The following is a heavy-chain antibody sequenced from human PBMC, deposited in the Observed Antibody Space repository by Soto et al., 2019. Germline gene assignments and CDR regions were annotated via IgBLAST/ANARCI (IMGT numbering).Heavy chain of an antibody. Sequence: EVQQVESGGGLVQTGGSLRLSCAASGFTFSRYWMKWVRQAPGKGLEWVANIKQDGSETYYVDSVKGRFTISRDNAKNSLFLQMNSLRAEDTAVYYCAGGSGWLSDSWGQGTLVTVSS. D-gene: IGHD6-19*01. J-gene: IGHJ4*02. CDR1: GFTFSRYW. CDR3: AGGSGWLSDS. V-gene: IGHV3-7*05. CDR2: IKQDGSET.